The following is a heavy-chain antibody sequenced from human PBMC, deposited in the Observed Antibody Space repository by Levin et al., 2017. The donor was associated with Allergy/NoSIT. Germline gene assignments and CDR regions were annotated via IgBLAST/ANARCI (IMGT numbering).Heavy chain of an antibody. D-gene: IGHD1-26*01. V-gene: IGHV3-21*01. Sequence: PGGSLRLSCAASGFTFSSYSMNWVRQAPGKGLEWVSSISSSSSYIYYADSVKGRFTISRDNAKNSLYLQMNSLRAEDTAVYYCARDFGSYSNFDYWGQGTLVTVSS. CDR2: ISSSSSYI. J-gene: IGHJ4*02. CDR1: GFTFSSYS. CDR3: ARDFGSYSNFDY.